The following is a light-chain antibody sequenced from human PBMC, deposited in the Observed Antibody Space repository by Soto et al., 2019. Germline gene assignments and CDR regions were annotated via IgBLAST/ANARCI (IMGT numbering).Light chain of an antibody. CDR1: QAIRND. V-gene: IGKV1-6*01. CDR3: LQDNNYPWT. J-gene: IGKJ1*01. CDR2: AIS. Sequence: IQMTQSPATLSASVGDRVTITCRASQAIRNDLGWYQQKPGKAPRLLIYAISTLHSGVPSRFNGSGSGTDFTITISSLQHEDFATYYCLQDNNYPWTFGQGTKVDI.